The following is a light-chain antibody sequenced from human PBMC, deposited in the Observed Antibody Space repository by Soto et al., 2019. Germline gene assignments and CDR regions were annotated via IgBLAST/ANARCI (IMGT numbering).Light chain of an antibody. CDR3: CSYAGSSTSLV. Sequence: QSALTQPASVSGSPGQSITISCTGTSSDVGSYNLVSWYQQHPGKAPKLMIYEGSKRPSGVSNRFSGSKSGNTASLTISGLPAEDEADYYCCSYAGSSTSLVFGGGTKVTVL. CDR2: EGS. CDR1: SSDVGSYNL. V-gene: IGLV2-23*01. J-gene: IGLJ2*01.